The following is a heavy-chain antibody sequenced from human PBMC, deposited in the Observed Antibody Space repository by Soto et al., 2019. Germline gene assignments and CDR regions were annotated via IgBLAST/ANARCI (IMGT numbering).Heavy chain of an antibody. CDR3: ARGRTRALDY. J-gene: IGHJ4*02. CDR2: ISTYNGNP. D-gene: IGHD1-7*01. Sequence: VQLVESGAEVKKPGASVKVSCKASGYIFTSQGISWVRQAPGQGLEWMGWISTYNGNPNYAQKLQGRVTMTTNTSTTTAFLELRSLTSDDTAVYYCARGRTRALDYWGQGTPVIVSS. CDR1: GYIFTSQG. V-gene: IGHV1-18*01.